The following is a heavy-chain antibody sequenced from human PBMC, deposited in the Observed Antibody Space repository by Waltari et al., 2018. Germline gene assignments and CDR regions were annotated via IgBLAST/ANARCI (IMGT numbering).Heavy chain of an antibody. Sequence: EVQLMESGGGLVQPGGSLRLSCSASALTFSTSVIHWVRQAPGKGLEWVCSISGSGAEWYAESVRGRFTISRDNPKNTVFLQMNSLRVEDTALYYCAKDDRYPDDVFGLWGLGTMVTVSS. CDR2: ISGSGAE. V-gene: IGHV3-23*01. J-gene: IGHJ3*01. CDR1: ALTFSTSV. CDR3: AKDDRYPDDVFGL. D-gene: IGHD2-2*02.